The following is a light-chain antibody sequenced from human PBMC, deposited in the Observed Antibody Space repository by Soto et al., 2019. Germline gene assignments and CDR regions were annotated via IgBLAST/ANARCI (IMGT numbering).Light chain of an antibody. Sequence: QSALTQPPSASGTPGQRVTISCSGTSSNIGSNDVYWYQHVPGTAPKLLIYSYNQRPSGIPDRFSGSKSGTSASLAISGLRSEDEADYYCAAWDDSLNGLYVFGTGTQLTVL. J-gene: IGLJ1*01. CDR3: AAWDDSLNGLYV. CDR2: SYN. CDR1: SSNIGSND. V-gene: IGLV1-47*02.